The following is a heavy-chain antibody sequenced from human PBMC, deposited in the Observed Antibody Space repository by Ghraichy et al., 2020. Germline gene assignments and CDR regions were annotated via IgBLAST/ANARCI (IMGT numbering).Heavy chain of an antibody. CDR1: GFTFSSYA. V-gene: IGHV3-30*04. CDR2: ISYDGSNK. J-gene: IGHJ4*02. D-gene: IGHD2-15*01. CDR3: ARDPAVVVVAAYFDY. Sequence: GGSLRLSCAASGFTFSSYAMHWVRQAPGKGLEWVAVISYDGSNKYYADSVKGRFTISRDNSKNTLYLQMNSLRAEDTAVYYCARDPAVVVVAAYFDYWGQGTLVTVSS.